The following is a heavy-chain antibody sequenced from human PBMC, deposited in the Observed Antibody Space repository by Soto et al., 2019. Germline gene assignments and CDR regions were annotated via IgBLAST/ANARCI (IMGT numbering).Heavy chain of an antibody. Sequence: PGGSLRLSCAASGFTFDDYGMSWFRQAPGKGLEWVSGINWNGGSTGYADSVKGRFTISRDNAKNSLYLQMNSLRAEDTALYYCASGIVGATTYGMDVWGQGTTVTVSS. CDR2: INWNGGST. D-gene: IGHD1-26*01. V-gene: IGHV3-20*04. CDR3: ASGIVGATTYGMDV. J-gene: IGHJ6*02. CDR1: GFTFDDYG.